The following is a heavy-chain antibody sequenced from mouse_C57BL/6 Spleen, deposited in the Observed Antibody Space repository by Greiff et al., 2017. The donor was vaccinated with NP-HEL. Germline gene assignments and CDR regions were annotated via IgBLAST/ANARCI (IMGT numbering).Heavy chain of an antibody. V-gene: IGHV1-80*01. D-gene: IGHD1-1*01. CDR3: VRFGEGSSYWFAY. Sequence: QVQLQQSGAELVKPGASVKISCKASGYAFSSYWMNWVKQRPGTGLEWIGQIYPGDGDTNYNGKFKGKATLTADKSSSTAYMQLSSLNSEDSAVYFCVRFGEGSSYWFAYLGQGTWVTVSA. J-gene: IGHJ3*01. CDR2: IYPGDGDT. CDR1: GYAFSSYW.